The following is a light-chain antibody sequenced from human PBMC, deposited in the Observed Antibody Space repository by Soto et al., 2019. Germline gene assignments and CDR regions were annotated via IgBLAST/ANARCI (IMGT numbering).Light chain of an antibody. J-gene: IGKJ5*01. CDR2: DAS. V-gene: IGKV1-9*01. CDR3: QQYYSHPHT. Sequence: DIQLTQSPSFLSASVGDRVTITCRASQGISSYFAWYQQKPGRAPKLLIFDASTLESGVPSRFSGSGSGTEFTLTISCLQPDDFATYYCQQYYSHPHTFGQGTRLEIK. CDR1: QGISSY.